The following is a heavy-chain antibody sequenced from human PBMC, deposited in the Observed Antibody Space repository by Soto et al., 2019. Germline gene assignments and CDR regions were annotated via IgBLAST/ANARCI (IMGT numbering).Heavy chain of an antibody. CDR2: ISAYNGDT. CDR1: GYTFSTYG. V-gene: IGHV1-18*01. D-gene: IGHD5-18*01. Sequence: QVQLVQSGGEVKKPGASVKVSCNTSGYTFSTYGISWVRQAPGQGLEWMGWISAYNGDTNYAQNFQGRVTLSTDTSTSTAYLALRSLRSDDTAVYYCTRQRYTYGPFDYWGQGTLVTVSS. CDR3: TRQRYTYGPFDY. J-gene: IGHJ4*02.